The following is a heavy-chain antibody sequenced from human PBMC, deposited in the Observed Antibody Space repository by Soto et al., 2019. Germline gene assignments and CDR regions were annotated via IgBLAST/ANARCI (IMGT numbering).Heavy chain of an antibody. V-gene: IGHV1-69*01. D-gene: IGHD3-10*01. Sequence: QVQVVQSGVEVRRPGSSVKVSCTASGDTFKNCVISWVRQAPGQGLEWMGGIIPLFGTTDFAQRFQGRLTITTDESTTTAYMELSRLRSEDTATYYCAAELGFGKLSVVWGQGNTVIVSS. CDR3: AAELGFGKLSVV. CDR2: IIPLFGTT. CDR1: GDTFKNCV. J-gene: IGHJ6*02.